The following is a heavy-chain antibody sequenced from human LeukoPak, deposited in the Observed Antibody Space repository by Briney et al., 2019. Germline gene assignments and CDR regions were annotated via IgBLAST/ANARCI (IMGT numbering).Heavy chain of an antibody. J-gene: IGHJ6*03. Sequence: GGSLRLSCAASGFTFSSYSMNWVRQAPGKGLEWVSCISSSSSTIYYADSVKGRFTISRDNAKNSLYLQMNSLRAEDTAVYYCARGGYDTYYYYYYYMDVWGKGTTVTVSS. CDR3: ARGGYDTYYYYYYYMDV. V-gene: IGHV3-48*01. D-gene: IGHD5-12*01. CDR1: GFTFSSYS. CDR2: ISSSSSTI.